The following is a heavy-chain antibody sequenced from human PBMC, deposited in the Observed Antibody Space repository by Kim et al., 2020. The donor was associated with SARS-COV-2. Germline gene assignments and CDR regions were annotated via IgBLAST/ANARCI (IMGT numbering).Heavy chain of an antibody. CDR3: ARDQLMQWLNLFDY. Sequence: ASVKVSCKASGYTFASYYIHWVRQAPGQGLEWMGIINPSGGSTSYAQKFQGRVTMTSDTSTSTVYMELSSLRSEDTALYYCARDQLMQWLNLFDYWGQGTLVTVSS. CDR2: INPSGGST. CDR1: GYTFASYY. D-gene: IGHD6-19*01. V-gene: IGHV1-46*01. J-gene: IGHJ4*02.